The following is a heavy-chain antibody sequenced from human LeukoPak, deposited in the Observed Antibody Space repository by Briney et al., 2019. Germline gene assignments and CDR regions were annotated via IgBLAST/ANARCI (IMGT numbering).Heavy chain of an antibody. CDR2: MNPITGNT. D-gene: IGHD3-3*01. CDR1: GYTFSSYD. Sequence: VASVKVSCTTSGYTFSSYDINWVRQATGQGLEWMGWMNPITGNTGYAQKFQGRVTMTRDTSLSTAYMELSGLTTEDTAVYYCARRRQTSIFGVANVQPDYGMDVWGQGATVTVSS. CDR3: ARRRQTSIFGVANVQPDYGMDV. J-gene: IGHJ6*02. V-gene: IGHV1-8*01.